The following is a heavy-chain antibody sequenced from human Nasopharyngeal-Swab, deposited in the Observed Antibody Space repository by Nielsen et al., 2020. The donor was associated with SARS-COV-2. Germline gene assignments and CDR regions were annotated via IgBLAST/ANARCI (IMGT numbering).Heavy chain of an antibody. CDR3: ARGVDWNYDY. Sequence: SETLSLTCAVYGGSFSGYYWSWIRQPPGKGLEWIGEINHSGSTNYNPSLKSRVTISVDTSKNQFSLKLSSVTAADTAVYYCARGVDWNYDYWGQGTLVTVPS. D-gene: IGHD1-1*01. J-gene: IGHJ4*02. CDR1: GGSFSGYY. V-gene: IGHV4-34*01. CDR2: INHSGST.